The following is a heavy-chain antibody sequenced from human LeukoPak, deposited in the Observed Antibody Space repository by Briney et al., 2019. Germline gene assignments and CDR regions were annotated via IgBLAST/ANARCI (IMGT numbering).Heavy chain of an antibody. CDR1: GGSISSGSYY. CDR2: IYTSGST. Sequence: PSETLSFTCTASGGSISSGSYYWSWIRQPTGKGLEWIARIYTSGSTNYNPSLKSRVTISVDTSKNQFSLKLSSVTAADTAVYYCASLPMVRGVPNYYMDVWGKGTTVTISS. CDR3: ASLPMVRGVPNYYMDV. J-gene: IGHJ6*03. V-gene: IGHV4-61*02. D-gene: IGHD3-10*01.